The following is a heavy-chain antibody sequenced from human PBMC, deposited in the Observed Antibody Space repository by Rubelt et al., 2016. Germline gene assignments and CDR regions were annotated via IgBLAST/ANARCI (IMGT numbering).Heavy chain of an antibody. D-gene: IGHD1-26*01. Sequence: QVQLQESGPGLVKPSQTLSLTCTVSGGSISSVVYYWSWIRQHPGKGLEWIGYIYYTGSTYYNPSLKSRVTISVDTSKNQFSLKLTSVTAADTAMYYCARDRLVGASDAFDFWGQGTMVTVSS. CDR3: ARDRLVGASDAFDF. J-gene: IGHJ3*01. V-gene: IGHV4-31*03. CDR1: GGSISSVVYY. CDR2: IYYTGST.